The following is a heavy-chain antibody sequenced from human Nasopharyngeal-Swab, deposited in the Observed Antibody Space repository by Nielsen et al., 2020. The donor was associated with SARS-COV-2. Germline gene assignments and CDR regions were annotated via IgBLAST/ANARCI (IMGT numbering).Heavy chain of an antibody. V-gene: IGHV1-46*03. CDR3: ARVLPFRLPATSGMAL. Sequence: VKVSCKASGYTFTSYYLHWVRQAPGQGLEWMGIINPTDGSTSYAQKFEGRVTMTRVTSTSTVYMELNSLRSEDTAVYDCARVLPFRLPATSGMALSGQRTPVPFSS. CDR2: INPTDGST. CDR1: GYTFTSYY. D-gene: IGHD2-15*01. J-gene: IGHJ6*02.